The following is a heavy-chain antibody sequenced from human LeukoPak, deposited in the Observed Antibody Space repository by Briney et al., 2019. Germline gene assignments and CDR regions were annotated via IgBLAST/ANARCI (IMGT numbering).Heavy chain of an antibody. CDR3: ARAPSPYYYDSSAYYSDY. Sequence: ASVKVSCKTSGYTFTSFDINWVRQATGQGLEWLGWMNPYTHKTGYAQKFQGRVTFTGDTSIRTAYMEVSNLTSEDTAVYYCARAPSPYYYDSSAYYSDYWGQGTLVTVSS. D-gene: IGHD3-22*01. J-gene: IGHJ4*02. CDR1: GYTFTSFD. V-gene: IGHV1-8*03. CDR2: MNPYTHKT.